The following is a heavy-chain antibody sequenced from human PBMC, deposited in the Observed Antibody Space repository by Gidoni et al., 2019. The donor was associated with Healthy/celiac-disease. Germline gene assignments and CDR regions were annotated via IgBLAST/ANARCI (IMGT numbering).Heavy chain of an antibody. V-gene: IGHV2-5*01. CDR3: AHSAVMVRGVILVARWFDP. CDR2: IYWNDDK. J-gene: IGHJ5*02. D-gene: IGHD3-10*01. Sequence: QITLKESGPTLVKPTQTLTLTCTFSGFSLSTSGVGVGWIRQPPGKALEWLALIYWNDDKRYSPSLKSRLTITKDTSKNQVVLTMTNMDPVDTATYYCAHSAVMVRGVILVARWFDPWGQGTLVTVSS. CDR1: GFSLSTSGVG.